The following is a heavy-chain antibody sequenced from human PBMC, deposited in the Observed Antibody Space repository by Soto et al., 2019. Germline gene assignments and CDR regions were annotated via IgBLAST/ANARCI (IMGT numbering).Heavy chain of an antibody. Sequence: QVQLVQSGAEVKKPGSSVKVSCKASRDTFSKYAFNWVRQAPGQGLEWMGWIIPIFDSRNYAEKFQGRVTITADESTSTAYMELRSLRFEDTAVYYCASSSGNNYGVGTNYYFDYWGQGTLVTVSS. J-gene: IGHJ4*02. CDR1: RDTFSKYA. V-gene: IGHV1-69*01. D-gene: IGHD1-26*01. CDR2: IIPIFDSR. CDR3: ASSSGNNYGVGTNYYFDY.